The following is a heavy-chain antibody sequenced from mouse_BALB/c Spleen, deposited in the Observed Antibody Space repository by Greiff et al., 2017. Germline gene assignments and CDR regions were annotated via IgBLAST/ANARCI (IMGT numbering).Heavy chain of an antibody. Sequence: EVQLQESGPGLVKPSQSLSLTCTVTGYSITSDYAWNWIRQFPGNKLEWMGYISYSGSTSYNPSLKSRISITRDTSKNQFFLQLNSVTTEDTATYYCARRPYYFDYWGQGTTLTVSS. CDR2: ISYSGST. V-gene: IGHV3-2*02. CDR1: GYSITSDYA. CDR3: ARRPYYFDY. J-gene: IGHJ2*01.